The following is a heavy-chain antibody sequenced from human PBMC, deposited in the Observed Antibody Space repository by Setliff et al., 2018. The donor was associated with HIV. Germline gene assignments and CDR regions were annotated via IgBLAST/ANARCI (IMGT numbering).Heavy chain of an antibody. D-gene: IGHD5-12*01. V-gene: IGHV5-51*01. CDR3: ARHGPMRDGYNHGAFDY. Sequence: HGESLKISCKASGYSFTTSWIGWVRRMPGKGLEWMGITFPADSDTTYSPSFQGQVTISADKSISTAYLQWSRLKASGTAMYYCARHGPMRDGYNHGAFDYWGQGTPVTVSS. CDR2: TFPADSDT. CDR1: GYSFTTSW. J-gene: IGHJ4*02.